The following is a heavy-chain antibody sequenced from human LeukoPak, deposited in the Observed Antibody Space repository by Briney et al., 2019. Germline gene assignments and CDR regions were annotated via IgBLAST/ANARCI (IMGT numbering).Heavy chain of an antibody. J-gene: IGHJ5*02. D-gene: IGHD1-1*01. CDR3: ARGNGLENWFDP. Sequence: ASVKVSCKASCYSFTDYAITWVRQAPGQGLEWMGWLSTYNGDTHHAHKVQGRVTMTRDTSTSTAYMELGTLRSEDTAVYYCARGNGLENWFDPWGQGTLVTVSS. CDR2: LSTYNGDT. V-gene: IGHV1-18*01. CDR1: CYSFTDYA.